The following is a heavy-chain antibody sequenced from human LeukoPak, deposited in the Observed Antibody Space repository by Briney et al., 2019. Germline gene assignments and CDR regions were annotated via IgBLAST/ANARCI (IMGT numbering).Heavy chain of an antibody. CDR2: IYENDEK. CDR1: GFSPSSGGVG. J-gene: IGHJ3*02. Sequence: SGPTLVNPTQTLRLTCTFSGFSPSSGGVGVGWIRQPPGKALEWLGVIYENDEKLYSSSLQNRLSITKDTSKNQVVLTMANMDPVDTATYYCAHRHRGVASDIWGQGTMVTVSS. V-gene: IGHV2-5*01. CDR3: AHRHRGVASDI. D-gene: IGHD2-15*01.